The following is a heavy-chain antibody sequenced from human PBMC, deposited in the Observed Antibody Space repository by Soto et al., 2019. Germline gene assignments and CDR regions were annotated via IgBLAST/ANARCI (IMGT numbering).Heavy chain of an antibody. CDR2: IYGGGDK. V-gene: IGHV3-53*01. CDR3: RGYGGNSV. J-gene: IGHJ4*02. D-gene: IGHD4-17*01. Sequence: EIQLVESGGGLTQPGGSLRLSCAVSGFTVSDNHVTWVRQATGKGLEWVSVIYGGGDKYYADSVKGRFTISRDNSKNTVSLQMNSLRADDAAVYYCRGYGGNSVWGQGTQVIVSS. CDR1: GFTVSDNH.